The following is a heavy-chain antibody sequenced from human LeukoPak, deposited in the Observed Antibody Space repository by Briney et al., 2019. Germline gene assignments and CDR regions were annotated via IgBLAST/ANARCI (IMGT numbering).Heavy chain of an antibody. CDR1: GGSISSGGYY. CDR2: IYYSGST. J-gene: IGHJ5*02. CDR3: ARFLGITIFGVVIQPNGNWFDP. V-gene: IGHV4-31*03. D-gene: IGHD3-3*01. Sequence: SETLPLTCTVSGGSISSGGYYWSWIRQHPGKGLEWIGYIYYSGSTYYNPSLKSRVTISVDTSKNQFSLKLSSVTAADTAVYYCARFLGITIFGVVIQPNGNWFDPWGQGTLVTVSS.